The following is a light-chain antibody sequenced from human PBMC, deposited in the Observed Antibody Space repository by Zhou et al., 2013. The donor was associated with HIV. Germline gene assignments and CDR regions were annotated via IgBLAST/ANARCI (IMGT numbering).Light chain of an antibody. CDR2: GAS. CDR1: QSVSSSY. V-gene: IGKV3-20*01. J-gene: IGKJ4*01. CDR3: QQYGSLLT. Sequence: EIVLTQSPGTLSLSPGERATLSCRASQSVSSSYLAWYQQKPGQAPRLLIYGASSRATGIPDRFSGSGSGTDFTLTISRLEPEDFAVYYCQQYGSLLTFGGGTKVRSN.